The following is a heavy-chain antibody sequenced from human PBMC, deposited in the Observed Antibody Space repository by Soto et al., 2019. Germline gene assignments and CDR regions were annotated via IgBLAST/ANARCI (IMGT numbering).Heavy chain of an antibody. CDR2: IYYSGNT. CDR1: AGSISSSSYY. J-gene: IGHJ4*02. D-gene: IGHD1-26*01. CDR3: ASPQVGATQLADY. Sequence: QLQLQESGPGLVKPSETLSLTCTVSAGSISSSSYYWGWIRQPPGKGLEWIGSIYYSGNTYYNPSLKSRVTISVDTSKNQFSLKLSSVTAADTAVYYCASPQVGATQLADYWGQGTLVTVSS. V-gene: IGHV4-39*01.